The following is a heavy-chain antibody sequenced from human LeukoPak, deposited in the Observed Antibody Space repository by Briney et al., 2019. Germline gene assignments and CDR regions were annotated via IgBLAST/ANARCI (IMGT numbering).Heavy chain of an antibody. D-gene: IGHD6-13*01. Sequence: SETLSLTCAVYGGSFSGYYWSWIRQPPGKGLEWIGEISHSGSTNYNPSLKSRVTISVDTSKNQFSLKLSSVTAADTAVYYCATTAAGNGGDGYWGQGTLVTVSS. CDR1: GGSFSGYY. V-gene: IGHV4-34*01. CDR2: ISHSGST. CDR3: ATTAAGNGGDGY. J-gene: IGHJ4*02.